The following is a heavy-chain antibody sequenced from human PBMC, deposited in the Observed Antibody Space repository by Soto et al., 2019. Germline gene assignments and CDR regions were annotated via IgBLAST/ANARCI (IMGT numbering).Heavy chain of an antibody. CDR2: VYHSGST. Sequence: SETLSLTCAVSGGSISSSTWWSWVRQPPGKGLEWIGEVYHSGSTNYNPSLKGRITVSIDKSKNQFSLNLSSVTAADTAVYYCAKSPLVVRRSGAFDIWGQGTMVTVSS. CDR3: AKSPLVVRRSGAFDI. J-gene: IGHJ3*02. D-gene: IGHD2-2*01. V-gene: IGHV4-4*02. CDR1: GGSISSSTW.